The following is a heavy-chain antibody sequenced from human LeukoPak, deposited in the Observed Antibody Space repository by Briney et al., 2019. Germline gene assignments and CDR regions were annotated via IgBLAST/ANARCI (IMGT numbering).Heavy chain of an antibody. V-gene: IGHV3-11*03. Sequence: GTSLRLSCAASGFTFSNYGMHWIRQAPGKGLEWLSYISGSSAYTNYADSVKGRFTISRDNAKNSLYLQMNSLRAEDTAVYYCARISGSGSYYGPFDYWGQGTLVTVSS. J-gene: IGHJ4*02. D-gene: IGHD3-10*01. CDR1: GFTFSNYG. CDR3: ARISGSGSYYGPFDY. CDR2: ISGSSAYT.